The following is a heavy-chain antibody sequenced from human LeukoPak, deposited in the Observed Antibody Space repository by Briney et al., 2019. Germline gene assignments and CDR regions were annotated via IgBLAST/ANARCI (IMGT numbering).Heavy chain of an antibody. CDR3: VRGNFYPDGRGYQADFGD. J-gene: IGHJ4*02. V-gene: IGHV4-59*01. CDR1: GDSMSGKY. Sequence: SETLSLTCSVSGDSMSGKYWTWIRQPPGKGLEWIGNVHHSGSTNYNPSLKRRVTVSLDTSKSQFSLKLTSVTDADTAMYYCVRGNFYPDGRGYQADFGDWGQGTLVTVS. D-gene: IGHD3-22*01. CDR2: VHHSGST.